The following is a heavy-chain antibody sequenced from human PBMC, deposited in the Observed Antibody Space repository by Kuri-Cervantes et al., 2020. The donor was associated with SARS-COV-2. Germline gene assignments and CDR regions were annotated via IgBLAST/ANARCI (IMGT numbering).Heavy chain of an antibody. V-gene: IGHV4-39*07. D-gene: IGHD4-11*01. CDR3: ARTASTVTTNPYRYYFDY. CDR2: IYYSGST. Sequence: SETLSLTCTVSGGSISSSSYYWGWIRQPPGKGLEWIGSIYYSGSTNYNPSLKSRVTISVDTSTNQLSLKLSSVTAADTAVYYCARTASTVTTNPYRYYFDYWGQGTLVTVSS. CDR1: GGSISSSSYY. J-gene: IGHJ4*02.